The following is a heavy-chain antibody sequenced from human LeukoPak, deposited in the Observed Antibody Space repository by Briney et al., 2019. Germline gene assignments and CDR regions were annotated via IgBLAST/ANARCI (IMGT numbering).Heavy chain of an antibody. CDR2: ISDNGGRT. Sequence: GGSLRLSCAASGFTFSSYGMTWVRQAPGKGLEWVSAISDNGGRTFYADSVKGRFTISRDNSKNTLYLQMNSLRAEDTAVYYCTSEVGARDWGQGTLVTVSS. V-gene: IGHV3-23*01. D-gene: IGHD1-26*01. J-gene: IGHJ4*02. CDR1: GFTFSSYG. CDR3: TSEVGARD.